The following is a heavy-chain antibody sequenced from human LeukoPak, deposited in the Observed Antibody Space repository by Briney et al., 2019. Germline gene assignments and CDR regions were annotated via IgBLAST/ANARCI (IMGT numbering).Heavy chain of an antibody. CDR1: GFTFSDYY. D-gene: IGHD3-3*01. CDR3: ARVKGSVFVSDFDY. V-gene: IGHV3-11*04. Sequence: PGGSLRLSCAASGFTFSDYYMSWIRQAPGKGLEWVSHISRTGVTIYYADSVKGRFTISRDNAKNSLYLQRSSLRAEDTAVYYCARVKGSVFVSDFDYWGQGTLVTVSS. CDR2: ISRTGVTI. J-gene: IGHJ4*02.